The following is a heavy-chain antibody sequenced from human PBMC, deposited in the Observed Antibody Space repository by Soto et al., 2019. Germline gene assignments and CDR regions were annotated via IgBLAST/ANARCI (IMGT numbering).Heavy chain of an antibody. V-gene: IGHV3-23*01. D-gene: IGHD3-10*02. CDR3: AKDSGLRDVGAVIHAFDV. Sequence: GGSLRLCGAASGFTFRDYGMSWFRQAPGRGLEWVATIRVLLDSAFYADFAEGRCTLSRGSSNNILYLQMNSLTAEDTAVYYCAKDSGLRDVGAVIHAFDVWAEGPLVTVSS. J-gene: IGHJ3*01. CDR2: IRVLLDSA. CDR1: GFTFRDYG.